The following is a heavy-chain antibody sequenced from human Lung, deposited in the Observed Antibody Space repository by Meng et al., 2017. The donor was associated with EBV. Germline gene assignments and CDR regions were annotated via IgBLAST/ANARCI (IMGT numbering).Heavy chain of an antibody. D-gene: IGHD2-15*01. CDR2: IIPIFGTA. V-gene: IGHV1-69*01. J-gene: IGHJ4*02. CDR3: AREYCSGGSCPNYYFDY. Sequence: QVQPVQSGAEGKKPGSSVKVSCKASGGTFSSYAISWVRQAPGQGLEWMGGIIPIFGTANYAQKFQGRVTITADESTSTAYMELSSLRSEDTAVYYCAREYCSGGSCPNYYFDYWGQGTLVTVSS. CDR1: GGTFSSYA.